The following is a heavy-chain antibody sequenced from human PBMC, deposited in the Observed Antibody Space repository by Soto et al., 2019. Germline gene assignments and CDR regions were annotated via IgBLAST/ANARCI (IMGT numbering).Heavy chain of an antibody. V-gene: IGHV3-30-3*01. D-gene: IGHD4-4*01. CDR1: GFTFSSYA. CDR3: ARDRGYSNYVYYYGMDV. CDR2: ISYDGSNK. Sequence: QVQLVESGGGVVQPGRSLRLSCAASGFTFSSYAMHWVRQAPGKGLEWVAVISYDGSNKYYADSVKGRFTISRDNSKNTLYLQMNSLRAEDTALYYCARDRGYSNYVYYYGMDVWGQGTTVTVSS. J-gene: IGHJ6*02.